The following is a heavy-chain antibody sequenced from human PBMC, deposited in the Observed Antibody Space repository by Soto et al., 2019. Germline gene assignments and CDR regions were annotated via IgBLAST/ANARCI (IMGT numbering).Heavy chain of an antibody. Sequence: GGSLRLSCAASGFTFSSYAMHWVRQAPGKGLEYVSAISSNGGSTYYANSVKGRFTISRDNSKNTLYLQMGSLRAEDMAVYYCAREAYYYDSSGYHDYWGQGTLVTVSS. CDR1: GFTFSSYA. CDR2: ISSNGGST. J-gene: IGHJ4*02. V-gene: IGHV3-64*01. CDR3: AREAYYYDSSGYHDY. D-gene: IGHD3-22*01.